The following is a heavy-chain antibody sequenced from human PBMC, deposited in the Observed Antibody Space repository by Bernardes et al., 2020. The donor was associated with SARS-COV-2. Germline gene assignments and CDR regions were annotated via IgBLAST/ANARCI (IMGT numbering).Heavy chain of an antibody. CDR1: GASITSGAYY. CDR2: SHYSGST. Sequence: SETLSLTCTVSGASITSGAYYWSWIRHHPGKGLEWIGYSHYSGSTYYNPSLKSRVTILVDRSKNQFSLNLSSVTAADTAVYYCAQELQGVVTLWGQGTLVTVSS. D-gene: IGHD3-10*01. V-gene: IGHV4-31*03. J-gene: IGHJ4*02. CDR3: AQELQGVVTL.